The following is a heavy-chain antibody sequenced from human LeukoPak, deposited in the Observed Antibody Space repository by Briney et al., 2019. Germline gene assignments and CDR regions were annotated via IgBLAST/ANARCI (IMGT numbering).Heavy chain of an antibody. J-gene: IGHJ3*02. Sequence: GESLKISCKGSGYSFTNYWIGWVRQMPGKGLEWMGIIYPGDSDTRYSPSFQGQVTISADKSISTAYLQWSSLKASDTAMYYCARLTPIWFGELHAFDIWGQGTMVTVSS. D-gene: IGHD3-10*01. CDR2: IYPGDSDT. CDR1: GYSFTNYW. CDR3: ARLTPIWFGELHAFDI. V-gene: IGHV5-51*01.